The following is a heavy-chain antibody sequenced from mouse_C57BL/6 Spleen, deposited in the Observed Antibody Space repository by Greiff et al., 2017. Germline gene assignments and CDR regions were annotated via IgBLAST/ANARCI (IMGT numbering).Heavy chain of an antibody. Sequence: VQLQESGAELVKPGASVKMSCKASGYTFTSYWITWVKQRPGQGLEWIGDIYPGSGSTNYNEKFKSKATLTVDTSSSTAYMQLSSLTSEDSAVYYCAREGTTVDYWGQGTTLTVSS. J-gene: IGHJ2*01. CDR1: GYTFTSYW. CDR2: IYPGSGST. D-gene: IGHD1-1*01. V-gene: IGHV1-55*01. CDR3: AREGTTVDY.